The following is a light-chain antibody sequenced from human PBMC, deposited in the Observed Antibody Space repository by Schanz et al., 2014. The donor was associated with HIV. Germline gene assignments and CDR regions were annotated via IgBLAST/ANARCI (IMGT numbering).Light chain of an antibody. CDR3: QQYGALPES. V-gene: IGKV3-15*01. CDR2: TAS. J-gene: IGKJ2*03. Sequence: EIVLTQSPATLSVSPGESATLSCRASQSVDSDLAWYQQKPGQAPRLLIYTASTRAIGTPARFSGSGSGTEFTLTISRLEPEDLAVYYCQQYGALPESFGQGTKLEIK. CDR1: QSVDSD.